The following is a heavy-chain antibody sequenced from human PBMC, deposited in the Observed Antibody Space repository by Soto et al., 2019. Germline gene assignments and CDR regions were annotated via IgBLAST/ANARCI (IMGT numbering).Heavy chain of an antibody. D-gene: IGHD6-13*01. CDR2: INHSGST. V-gene: IGHV4-34*01. J-gene: IGHJ5*02. CDR1: GGSLSGYY. Sequence: PSETLSLTCAVYGGSLSGYYWSWIRQPPGKGLEWIGEINHSGSTNYNPSLKSRVTISVDTSKNQFSLKLSSVTAADTAVYYCARATVIKQQLVSGWFDPWGQGTLVTVSS. CDR3: ARATVIKQQLVSGWFDP.